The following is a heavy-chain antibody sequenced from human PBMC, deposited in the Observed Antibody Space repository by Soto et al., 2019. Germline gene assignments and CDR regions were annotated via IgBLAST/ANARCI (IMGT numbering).Heavy chain of an antibody. V-gene: IGHV3-23*01. CDR1: GFVFSDYA. CDR3: VKDAPQPFSD. CDR2: ISGDAHDT. J-gene: IGHJ4*02. D-gene: IGHD3-3*02. Sequence: EVHLLESAGGLVQPGGSLRLSCAASGFVFSDYAMSWVRQAPGKGLEWLSAISGDAHDTYYAASVKGRFTISRDNSKNTLFLQMDSLRVEDTARYYCVKDAPQPFSDWGRRTLVTVSS.